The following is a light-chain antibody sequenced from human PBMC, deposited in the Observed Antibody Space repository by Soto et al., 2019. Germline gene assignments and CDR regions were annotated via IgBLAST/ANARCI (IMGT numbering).Light chain of an antibody. CDR3: QQYNNWPLT. V-gene: IGKV3-15*01. Sequence: EIVMTQSPATLSVSPGERATLSCRASQSVSSNLAWYQQEPGQAPRLLIYGASTRATGISARFSGSGSGTEFTLTISSLQSEDFAVYYCQQYNNWPLTFGGGTKVEIK. J-gene: IGKJ4*01. CDR2: GAS. CDR1: QSVSSN.